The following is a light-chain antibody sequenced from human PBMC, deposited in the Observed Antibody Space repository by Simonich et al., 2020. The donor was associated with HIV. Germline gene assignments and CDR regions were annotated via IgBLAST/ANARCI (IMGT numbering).Light chain of an antibody. Sequence: QSALTQPASVSGSPGQSITISCTGTSSDVGFYNYVSWYQHHPGKAPNLMIKDVSNRPSGVSNRFSGSKSGNTASLTVSGLQAEDEANYYCSSYTTSSTVVFGGGTKLTVL. V-gene: IGLV2-14*03. CDR1: SSDVGFYNY. CDR2: DVS. J-gene: IGLJ2*01. CDR3: SSYTTSSTVV.